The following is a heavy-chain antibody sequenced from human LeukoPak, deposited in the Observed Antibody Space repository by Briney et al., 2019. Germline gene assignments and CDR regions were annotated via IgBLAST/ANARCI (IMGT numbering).Heavy chain of an antibody. CDR2: INPNSGGT. D-gene: IGHD3-22*01. CDR3: AREHYYDSSADY. V-gene: IGHV1-2*04. Sequence: ASVKVSCKASGYTFTGYYMHWARQAPGQGLEWMGWINPNSGGTNYAQKFQGWVTMTRDTSISTAYMELSRLRSDDTAVYYCAREHYYDSSADYWGQGTLVTVSS. CDR1: GYTFTGYY. J-gene: IGHJ4*02.